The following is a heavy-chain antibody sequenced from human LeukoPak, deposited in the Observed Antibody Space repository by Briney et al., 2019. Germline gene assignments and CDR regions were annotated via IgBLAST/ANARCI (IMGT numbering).Heavy chain of an antibody. CDR1: GGSISSHY. CDR2: IYYSGST. J-gene: IGHJ5*02. V-gene: IGHV4-59*11. D-gene: IGHD4/OR15-4a*01. CDR3: ARGAKRWFDP. Sequence: SETLSLTCTVSGGSISSHYWSWIRQPPGEGLEWIGYIYYSGSTNYNPSLKSRVTISVDTSKNQFSLKLSSVTAADTAVYYCARGAKRWFDPWGQGTLVTVSS.